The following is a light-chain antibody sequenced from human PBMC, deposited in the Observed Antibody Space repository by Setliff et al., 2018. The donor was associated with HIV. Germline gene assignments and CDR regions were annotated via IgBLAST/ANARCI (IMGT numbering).Light chain of an antibody. CDR3: CSYAGNYV. Sequence: ALTQPASVSGSPGQSITISCTGTTSDVGSNNLVSWYQQYPGKAPKIMIYEVTKRPSGVSNRFSGSKSGNTASLTISGLQAEDEADYYCCSYAGNYVFGTGTKVTVL. V-gene: IGLV2-23*02. CDR2: EVT. J-gene: IGLJ1*01. CDR1: TSDVGSNNL.